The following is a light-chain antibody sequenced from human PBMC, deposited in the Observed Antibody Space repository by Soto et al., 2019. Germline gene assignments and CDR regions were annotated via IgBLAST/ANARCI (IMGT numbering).Light chain of an antibody. CDR1: QSVSSD. CDR2: GAS. J-gene: IGKJ1*01. V-gene: IGKV3-15*01. CDR3: QQYKKWPPT. Sequence: IVLTQSPGTLSLSPGERATLSCGARQSVSSDLAWYQQKPGQAPRLLIHGASTRATGIPARFSGSGSGTEFTLTISSLQSEDFGVYYCQQYKKWPPTFGQGTKV.